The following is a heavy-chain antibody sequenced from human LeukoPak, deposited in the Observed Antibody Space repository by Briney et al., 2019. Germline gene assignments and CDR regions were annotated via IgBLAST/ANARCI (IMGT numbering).Heavy chain of an antibody. CDR2: INHSGST. Sequence: SETLSLTCAVYGGSFSGYYWSWIRQPPGKGLEWIGEINHSGSTNYNPSLKSRGTISVDTSKNQFSLKLSSVTAADTAVYYCARSDYGDYEGQYYFDYWAREPWSPSPQ. CDR1: GGSFSGYY. J-gene: IGHJ4*02. D-gene: IGHD4-17*01. CDR3: ARSDYGDYEGQYYFDY. V-gene: IGHV4-34*01.